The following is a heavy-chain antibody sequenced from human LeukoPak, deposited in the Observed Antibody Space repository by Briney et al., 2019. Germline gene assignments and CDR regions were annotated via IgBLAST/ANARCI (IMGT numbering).Heavy chain of an antibody. CDR2: ISSSGSTI. CDR3: ARDRKATPYAFDP. D-gene: IGHD3-16*01. Sequence: GGSLRLSCAASGFTFSDYYMSWLRQAPGKGLEWVSYISSSGSTIYYADSVKGRFTISRDNAKNSLYLQMNSLRAEDTAVYYCARDRKATPYAFDPWGQGTLVTVSS. V-gene: IGHV3-11*01. J-gene: IGHJ5*02. CDR1: GFTFSDYY.